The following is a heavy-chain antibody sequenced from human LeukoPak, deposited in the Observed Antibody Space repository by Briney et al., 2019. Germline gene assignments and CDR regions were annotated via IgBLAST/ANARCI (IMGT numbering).Heavy chain of an antibody. J-gene: IGHJ6*02. CDR3: ARDQSGYYYYYGMDV. CDR1: GFTFSSYA. D-gene: IGHD6-13*01. Sequence: GSLRLSCAASGFTFSSYAMHWVRQAPGKGLEWVAVISYDGSNKYYADSVKGRFTISRDNSKNTLYLQMNSLRAEDTAVYYCARDQSGYYYYYGMDVWGQGTTVTVSS. V-gene: IGHV3-30-3*01. CDR2: ISYDGSNK.